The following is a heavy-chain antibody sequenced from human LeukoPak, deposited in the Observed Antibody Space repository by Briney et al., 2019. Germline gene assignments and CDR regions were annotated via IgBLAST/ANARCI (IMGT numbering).Heavy chain of an antibody. V-gene: IGHV3-23*01. D-gene: IGHD4-17*01. CDR3: ARAVYGDFVNNWFDP. CDR1: GFTFSSYA. J-gene: IGHJ5*02. CDR2: ISGSADRT. Sequence: GGSLRLSCAASGFTFSSYAMSWVRQAPGKGLEWVSGISGSADRTNYADSVKGRFTISRDNSKNTLYLQMNSLRVEGTAIYYCARAVYGDFVNNWFDPWGQGTLVTVSS.